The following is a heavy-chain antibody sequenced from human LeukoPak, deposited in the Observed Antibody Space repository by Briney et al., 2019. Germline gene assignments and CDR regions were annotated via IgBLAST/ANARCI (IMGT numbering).Heavy chain of an antibody. CDR2: ISSSSSYI. CDR1: GFTFSSYS. J-gene: IGHJ4*02. CDR3: ARARPHYYYDSSGYFDY. D-gene: IGHD3-22*01. Sequence: GGSLRLSCAASGFTFSSYSMNWVRQAPGKGLGWVSSISSSSSYIYYADSVKGRFTISRDNAKNSLYLQMNSLRAEDTAVYYCARARPHYYYDSSGYFDYWGQGTLVTVSS. V-gene: IGHV3-21*01.